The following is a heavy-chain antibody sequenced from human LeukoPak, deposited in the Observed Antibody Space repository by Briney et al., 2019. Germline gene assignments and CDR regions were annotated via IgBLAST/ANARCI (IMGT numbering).Heavy chain of an antibody. CDR2: IYYSGST. Sequence: SETLSLTCTVSGGSISSSSYYWGWIRQPPGKGLEWIGSIYYSGSTYYNPSLKSRVTISVDTSKNQFSLKLSSVTAADTAVYYCAREYSDQLRYFDYWGQGSLVTVSS. D-gene: IGHD4-17*01. J-gene: IGHJ4*02. CDR3: AREYSDQLRYFDY. CDR1: GGSISSSSYY. V-gene: IGHV4-39*01.